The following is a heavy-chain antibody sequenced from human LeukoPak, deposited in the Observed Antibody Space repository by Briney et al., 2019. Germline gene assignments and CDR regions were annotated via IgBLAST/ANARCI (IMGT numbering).Heavy chain of an antibody. CDR3: ARGPHARYYDSSGYYGY. CDR1: GGSFSGYY. CDR2: INHSGSN. D-gene: IGHD3-22*01. V-gene: IGHV4-34*01. J-gene: IGHJ4*02. Sequence: SETLSLTCAVYGGSFSGYYWSWIRQPPGKGLEWMGEINHSGSNNYKPSLKSRVTISVDTYKHQFSLKLSSVTAADTAVYYCARGPHARYYDSSGYYGYWGQGTLVTVSS.